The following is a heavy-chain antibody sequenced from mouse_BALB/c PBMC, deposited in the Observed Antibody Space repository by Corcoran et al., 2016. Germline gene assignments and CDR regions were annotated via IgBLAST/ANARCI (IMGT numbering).Heavy chain of an antibody. D-gene: IGHD4-1*01. CDR2: INPYNGAT. J-gene: IGHJ2*01. CDR1: GCSFTGYY. Sequence: EVQLQQFGAELVKRGASVKISCTATGCSFTGYYMHWVKQSNVKSLEWIGRINPYNGATSYNQNFKDKASLTVDKSSSTAYMELHSLTSEDSAVYYCARDHGTDYFDYWGQGTTLTVSS. V-gene: IGHV1-26*01. CDR3: ARDHGTDYFDY.